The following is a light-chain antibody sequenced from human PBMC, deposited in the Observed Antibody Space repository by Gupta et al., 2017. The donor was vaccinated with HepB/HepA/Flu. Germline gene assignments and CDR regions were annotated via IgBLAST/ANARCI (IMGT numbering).Light chain of an antibody. CDR1: QSVSSN. CDR3: QQRSDWPT. CDR2: DAS. Sequence: EIVLTQSPANLSLSPGERATLSCRASQSVSSNLVWYQQKPGQTPRLLIYDASNRATGIPARFSGSGSGTDFTLTISSLEPEDFAVYYCQQRSDWPTFGGGTKVEIK. V-gene: IGKV3-11*01. J-gene: IGKJ4*01.